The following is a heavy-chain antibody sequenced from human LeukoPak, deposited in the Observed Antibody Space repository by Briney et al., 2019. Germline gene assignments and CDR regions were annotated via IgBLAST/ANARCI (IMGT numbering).Heavy chain of an antibody. D-gene: IGHD6-6*01. J-gene: IGHJ3*02. Sequence: SETLSLTCTVSGGSISSGSYYWSWIRQPAGKGLEWIGRIYTSGSTNYNPSLKSRVTISVDTSKNQFSLKLSSVTAADTAVYYCARDYSSSSLSAFDIWGQGTMVTVSS. CDR3: ARDYSSSSLSAFDI. CDR2: IYTSGST. CDR1: GGSISSGSYY. V-gene: IGHV4-61*02.